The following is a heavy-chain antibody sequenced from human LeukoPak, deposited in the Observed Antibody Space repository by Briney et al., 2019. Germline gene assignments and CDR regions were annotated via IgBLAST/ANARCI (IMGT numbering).Heavy chain of an antibody. CDR1: GYTFTGYY. D-gene: IGHD3-10*01. J-gene: IGHJ4*02. CDR3: ARVVVRGSHTVGY. CDR2: INPNSGGT. V-gene: IGHV1-2*02. Sequence: ASVKVSCKASGYTFTGYYMHWVRQAPGQGLEWMGWINPNSGGTNYAQKFQGRVTMTRDTSISTAYMELSRLRSDDTAVYYCARVVVRGSHTVGYWGQGTLVTVSS.